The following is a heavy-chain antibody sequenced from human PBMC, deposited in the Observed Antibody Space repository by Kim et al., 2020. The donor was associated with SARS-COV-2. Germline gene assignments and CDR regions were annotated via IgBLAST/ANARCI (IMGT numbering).Heavy chain of an antibody. CDR3: TTKNY. CDR1: GFTISSSW. Sequence: GGSLRLSCSASGFTISSSWMTWVRQAPGKGLEWVGNINRDGSGQNYVGSVRGRFTISRDNTKNSLYLQIESLRAEDTAVYYCTTKNYWGQGTLVTVSS. J-gene: IGHJ4*02. CDR2: INRDGSGQ. V-gene: IGHV3-7*01.